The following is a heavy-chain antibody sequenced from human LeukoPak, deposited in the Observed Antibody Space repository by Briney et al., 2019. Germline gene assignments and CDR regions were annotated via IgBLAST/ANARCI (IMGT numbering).Heavy chain of an antibody. CDR3: ARDGLWGSGPLPIFDY. CDR2: MNPNSGNT. D-gene: IGHD6-19*01. J-gene: IGHJ4*02. CDR1: GYTFTSYD. V-gene: IGHV1-8*01. Sequence: ASVKVSCKASGYTFTSYDINWVRQATGQGLEWMGWMNPNSGNTGYAQKFQGRVTMTRNTSISTAYMELSSLRSEDTAVYYCARDGLWGSGPLPIFDYWGQGTLVTVSS.